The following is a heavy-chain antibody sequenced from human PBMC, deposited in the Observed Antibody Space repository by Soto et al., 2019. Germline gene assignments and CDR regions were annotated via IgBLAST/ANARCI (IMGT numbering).Heavy chain of an antibody. Sequence: ASVKVSCKASGGTFSSYAISWVRQAPGRGLEWMGGIIPIFGTANYAQKFQGRVTITADESTSTAYMELSSLRSEDTAVYYCARHPRLGGDFWSGYYPNSYYYYGMDVWGQGTTVTVSS. CDR2: IIPIFGTA. D-gene: IGHD3-3*01. J-gene: IGHJ6*02. CDR3: ARHPRLGGDFWSGYYPNSYYYYGMDV. V-gene: IGHV1-69*13. CDR1: GGTFSSYA.